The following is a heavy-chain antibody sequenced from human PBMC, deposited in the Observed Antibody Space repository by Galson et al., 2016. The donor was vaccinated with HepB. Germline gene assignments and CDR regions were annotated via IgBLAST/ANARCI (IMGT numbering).Heavy chain of an antibody. D-gene: IGHD5-12*01. CDR2: VYFGGST. CDR1: GASINNYF. CDR3: ARIPSGYEGEWFDH. Sequence: SETLSLTCSVSGASINNYFWAWIRQPPGKGLEWIGYVYFGGSTNYNPTVTGRITVSSDASRNQFSLKLRSVTAAETAIYYCARIPSGYEGEWFDHWGQGILVTVSS. V-gene: IGHV4-59*01. J-gene: IGHJ5*02.